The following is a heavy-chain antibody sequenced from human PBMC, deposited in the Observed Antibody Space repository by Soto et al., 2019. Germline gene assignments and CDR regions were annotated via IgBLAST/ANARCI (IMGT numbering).Heavy chain of an antibody. CDR1: GYTLTELS. CDR3: AIRYCSGGSCYHTNWFDP. V-gene: IGHV1-24*01. J-gene: IGHJ5*02. CDR2: FDPEDGET. D-gene: IGHD2-15*01. Sequence: ASVKVSCKVSGYTLTELSMHWVRQAPGKGLEWMGGFDPEDGETIYAQKFQGRVTMTEDTSTDTAYMELSSLRSEDTAVYYCAIRYCSGGSCYHTNWFDPWGQGTLVTVSS.